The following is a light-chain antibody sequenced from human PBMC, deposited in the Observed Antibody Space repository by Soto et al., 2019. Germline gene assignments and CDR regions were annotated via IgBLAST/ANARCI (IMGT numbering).Light chain of an antibody. CDR1: QSISSW. CDR3: HQYNSLYT. CDR2: KAS. J-gene: IGKJ2*01. V-gene: IGKV1-5*03. Sequence: DIQMTQSPSTLSASVGDRVTITCRASQSISSWLAWYQQKPGKAPKLLIYKASSLESGVPSRFSGSGSGTEFALTISRLQPDDFATYYCHQYNSLYTFGQGTKVEI.